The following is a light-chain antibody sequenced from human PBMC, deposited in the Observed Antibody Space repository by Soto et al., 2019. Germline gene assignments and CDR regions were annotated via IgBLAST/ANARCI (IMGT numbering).Light chain of an antibody. V-gene: IGKV3-20*01. J-gene: IGKJ3*01. Sequence: EIVLTQSPGTLSLSPGERATLSCRASQSVSSNYLAWYQQKPGQAPRLLIYGATNRATGIPDRFSGSVSGADFTLTISSLEPEDFAVYYCQQYGRSPLGTFGPGTKVDI. CDR2: GAT. CDR1: QSVSSNY. CDR3: QQYGRSPLGT.